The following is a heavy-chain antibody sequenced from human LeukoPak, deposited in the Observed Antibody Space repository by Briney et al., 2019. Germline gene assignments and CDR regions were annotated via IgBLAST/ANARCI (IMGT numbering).Heavy chain of an antibody. CDR3: ARSGRGSSAGFDY. CDR1: GGSISSYY. Sequence: SESLSLTCTVSGGSISSYYWSWIRQPPGKGLEWIGYIYYSGSTNYTPSLKSRITISVDTSRNQFSLKLNSVTAADTAVYYCARSGRGSSAGFDYWGQGTLVTVSS. V-gene: IGHV4-59*01. D-gene: IGHD3-10*01. J-gene: IGHJ4*02. CDR2: IYYSGST.